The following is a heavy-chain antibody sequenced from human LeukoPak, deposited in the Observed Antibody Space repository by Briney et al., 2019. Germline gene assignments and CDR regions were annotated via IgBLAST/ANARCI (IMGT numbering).Heavy chain of an antibody. V-gene: IGHV3-74*01. J-gene: IGHJ4*02. CDR2: INIEGSRT. CDR1: GFIFSNYW. D-gene: IGHD3-3*01. CDR3: DRSMSGRNDF. Sequence: PGGSLRLSCAGSGFIFSNYWVHWVRQAPGKGLVWVSRINIEGSRTDYADSVRGRFTISRDNAKNTLYLQMNSLTAEDTAVYYCDRSMSGRNDFWGQGTVVSVSS.